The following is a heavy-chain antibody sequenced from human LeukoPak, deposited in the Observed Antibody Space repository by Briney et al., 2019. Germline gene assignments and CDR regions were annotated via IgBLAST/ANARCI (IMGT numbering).Heavy chain of an antibody. Sequence: SVKVSCKASGGTFSSYAISWVRQAPGQGLEWMGRIIPILGIANYAQKFQGRVTITADKSTSTAYMELSSLRSEDTAVYYCARLSVGTILPYYFDYWGQGTLVTVSS. CDR3: ARLSVGTILPYYFDY. J-gene: IGHJ4*02. CDR2: IIPILGIA. V-gene: IGHV1-69*04. CDR1: GGTFSSYA. D-gene: IGHD4-23*01.